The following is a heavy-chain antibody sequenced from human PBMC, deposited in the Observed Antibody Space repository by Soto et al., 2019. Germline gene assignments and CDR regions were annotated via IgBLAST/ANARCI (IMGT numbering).Heavy chain of an antibody. V-gene: IGHV1-69*01. CDR3: ASPGAAEMAIQEAYYDGMDV. CDR1: GGTFSSYA. D-gene: IGHD2-21*01. CDR2: IIPIFGTA. J-gene: IGHJ6*02. Sequence: QVQLVQSGAEVKKPGSSVKVSCKASGGTFSSYAISWVRQAPGQGLEWMGGIIPIFGTANYAQKFQGRVTITADESTSTAYMELSSLRSEDTAVYYCASPGAAEMAIQEAYYDGMDVWGQGTTVTVSS.